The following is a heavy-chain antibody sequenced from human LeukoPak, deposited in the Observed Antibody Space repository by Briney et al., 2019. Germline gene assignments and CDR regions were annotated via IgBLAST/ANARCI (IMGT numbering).Heavy chain of an antibody. CDR1: GFTFSNYV. D-gene: IGHD5-24*01. Sequence: GGSLRLSCAASGFTFSNYVMSWVRQAPGKGLEWVSVISGSGGSTYYADSVKGRFTISRDNSKNTLYLQMNSLRAEDTAVYYCAKGRERLEGRFDPWGQGTLVTVSS. CDR2: ISGSGGST. V-gene: IGHV3-23*01. CDR3: AKGRERLEGRFDP. J-gene: IGHJ5*02.